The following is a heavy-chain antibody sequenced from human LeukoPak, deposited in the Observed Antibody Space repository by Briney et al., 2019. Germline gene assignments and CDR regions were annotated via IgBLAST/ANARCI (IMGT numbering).Heavy chain of an antibody. Sequence: ASVKVSCKASGGTFSSYAISWVRQAPGQGLEWMGIINPSCGSTSYAQKFQGRVTMTRDTSTSTVYMELSSLRSEDTAVYYCARDLRPSYYYGSGSFYYFDYWGQGTLVTVSS. CDR3: ARDLRPSYYYGSGSFYYFDY. CDR1: GGTFSSYA. J-gene: IGHJ4*02. V-gene: IGHV1-46*01. D-gene: IGHD3-10*01. CDR2: INPSCGST.